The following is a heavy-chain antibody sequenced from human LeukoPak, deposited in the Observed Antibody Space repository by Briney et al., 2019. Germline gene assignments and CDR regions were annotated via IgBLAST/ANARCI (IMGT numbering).Heavy chain of an antibody. V-gene: IGHV3-7*01. D-gene: IGHD1-26*01. CDR1: GFTLRNTW. CDR2: INQDASTK. Sequence: GGSLRLSCVASGFTLRNTWIAWVRQAPGKGLEWVANINQDASTKHYVDSVKGRFTISRDNAKNSLYLQMNSLRAEDTAVYYCARDQSGNLDYWGQGTLVTVSA. J-gene: IGHJ4*02. CDR3: ARDQSGNLDY.